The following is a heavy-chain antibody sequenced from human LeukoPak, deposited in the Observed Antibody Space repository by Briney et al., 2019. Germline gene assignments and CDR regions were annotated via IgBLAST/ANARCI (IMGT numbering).Heavy chain of an antibody. V-gene: IGHV4-4*02. Sequence: SETLSLTCAVSGXSISSSNWWSWVRQPPGKGLEWIGEIYHSGTTNYNPSLKSRVTMSVDKSKNQFSLKLSSVTAADTAVYYCARHCGGGESGWFDPWGQGTLVTVSS. CDR3: ARHCGGGESGWFDP. CDR1: GXSISSSNW. D-gene: IGHD3-16*01. CDR2: IYHSGTT. J-gene: IGHJ5*02.